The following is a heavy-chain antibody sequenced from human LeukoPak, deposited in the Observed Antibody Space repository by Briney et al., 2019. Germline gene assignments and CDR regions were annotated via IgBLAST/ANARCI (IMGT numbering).Heavy chain of an antibody. J-gene: IGHJ6*02. V-gene: IGHV3-30*04. CDR1: GFSFSSYA. CDR2: ISYDGRNE. D-gene: IGHD3-3*01. CDR3: ARGGDSWSGYSYGMDV. Sequence: PGRSLRLSCAASGFSFSSYAMPWVRQAPGKGLGWVAVISYDGRNEYYADSVKGRFTISRDISKNTVYLQMNSLRPEDTAVYYCARGGDSWSGYSYGMDVWGQGTTVTVSS.